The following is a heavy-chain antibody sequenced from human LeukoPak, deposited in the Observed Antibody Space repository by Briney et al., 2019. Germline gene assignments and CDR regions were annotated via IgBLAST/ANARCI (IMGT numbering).Heavy chain of an antibody. J-gene: IGHJ4*02. D-gene: IGHD3-22*01. V-gene: IGHV4-34*01. CDR3: ASSGYYYGKGDY. Sequence: SETLSLTCAVYGGSFSGYYWSWTRQPPGKGLEWIGEINHSGSTNYNPSLKSRVTISVDTSKNQFSLKLSSVTAADTAVYYCASSGYYYGKGDYWGQGTLVTVSS. CDR1: GGSFSGYY. CDR2: INHSGST.